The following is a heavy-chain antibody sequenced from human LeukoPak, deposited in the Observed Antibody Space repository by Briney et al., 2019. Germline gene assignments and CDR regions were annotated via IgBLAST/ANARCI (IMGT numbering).Heavy chain of an antibody. CDR3: ARPYGDQRGY. D-gene: IGHD4-17*01. V-gene: IGHV4-34*01. Sequence: SETLSLTCAVYGGSFSGYYWSWIRQSPGKGLEWIGETYHSGSTNYNSSLKSRVTISLDTSKNQFSLKLSSVTAADTAVYYCARPYGDQRGYWGQGTLVTVSS. J-gene: IGHJ4*02. CDR2: TYHSGST. CDR1: GGSFSGYY.